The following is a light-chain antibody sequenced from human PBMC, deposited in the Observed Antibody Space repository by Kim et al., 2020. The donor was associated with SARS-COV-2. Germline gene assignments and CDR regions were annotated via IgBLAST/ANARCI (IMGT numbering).Light chain of an antibody. V-gene: IGKV2-28*01. Sequence: DIVMTQSPLSLPVTPGEPASISCRSSQSLLDSHGYNYLDWYLQKPGHSPQLLIHLGSNRASGVPDRFSGSGSGTDFTLKISRVEAEDVGFYSCMQALKTPLTFGGGTKVDIK. CDR1: QSLLDSHGYNY. J-gene: IGKJ4*01. CDR3: MQALKTPLT. CDR2: LGS.